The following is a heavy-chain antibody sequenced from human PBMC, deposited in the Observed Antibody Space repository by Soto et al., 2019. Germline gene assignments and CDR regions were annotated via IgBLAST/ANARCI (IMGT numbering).Heavy chain of an antibody. CDR2: ISGSGGTS. CDR3: GKGRGSSWTLDY. V-gene: IGHV3-23*01. D-gene: IGHD6-13*01. Sequence: DVELSESGGGLVQPGGSLRLSCAASGFNFRSYAMSWVRRAPGKGLEWVSAISGSGGTSYFADSVRGRFTISRDNPKNTLAPHLSSLRVEATAEYFWGKGRGSSWTLDYWGNGTLVTVSS. CDR1: GFNFRSYA. J-gene: IGHJ4*01.